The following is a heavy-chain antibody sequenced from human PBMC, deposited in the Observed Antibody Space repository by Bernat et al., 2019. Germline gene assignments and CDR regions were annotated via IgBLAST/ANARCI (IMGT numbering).Heavy chain of an antibody. J-gene: IGHJ4*02. V-gene: IGHV4-39*01. CDR1: AGSISSHNYF. D-gene: IGHD1-1*01. CDR3: GSNWNDGYY. CDR2: VYSSGST. Sequence: QLQLQESGPGLVKPSETLSLTCTVSAGSISSHNYFWGWIREPPGKGLEWIGSVYSSGSTYYSPSLKSRVTVSIDTCKNQFSRKLSSVTDADAAGYYCGSNWNDGYYWGRGTLVTVSS.